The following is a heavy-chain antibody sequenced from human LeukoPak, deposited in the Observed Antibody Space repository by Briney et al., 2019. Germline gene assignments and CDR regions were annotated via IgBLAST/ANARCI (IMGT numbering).Heavy chain of an antibody. CDR3: AKDEALATWNY. CDR1: GXTFNNCA. V-gene: IGHV3-23*01. J-gene: IGHJ4*02. D-gene: IGHD5-24*01. CDR2: ITASGGST. Sequence: GGSLRLSCAASGXTFNNCAMTWVRQAPGKGLEWVSSITASGGSTYYADSVKGRFTISRDNSKNTVYLQVNSLRAKDTALYYCAKDEALATWNYWGQGTLVTVSS.